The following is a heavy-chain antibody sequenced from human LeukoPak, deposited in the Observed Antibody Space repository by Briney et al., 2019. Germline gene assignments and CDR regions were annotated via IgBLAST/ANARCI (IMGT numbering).Heavy chain of an antibody. Sequence: QTGGSLRLSCAASGFTFSSYAMHWVRQAPGKGLEWVAVISYDGSNKYYADSVKGRFTISRDNSKNTLYLQMNSLRAEDTAVYYCARDIQAYSCGIYGMDVWGQGTTVTVSS. CDR2: ISYDGSNK. D-gene: IGHD5-18*01. CDR3: ARDIQAYSCGIYGMDV. J-gene: IGHJ6*02. V-gene: IGHV3-30-3*01. CDR1: GFTFSSYA.